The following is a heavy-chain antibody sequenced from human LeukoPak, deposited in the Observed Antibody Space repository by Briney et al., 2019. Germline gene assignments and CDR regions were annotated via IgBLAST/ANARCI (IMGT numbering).Heavy chain of an antibody. D-gene: IGHD3-22*01. V-gene: IGHV3-23*01. J-gene: IGHJ3*02. CDR1: GFTFSSYA. CDR3: AKGSNYYDGSGYYNNDAFDI. Sequence: GGSLRLSCAASGFTFSSYAMSWVRQAPGKGLEWVSAISGSGGSTYYADSVKGRFTISRDNSKNTLYLQMNSLRAEDTAVYYCAKGSNYYDGSGYYNNDAFDIWGQGTMVTVSS. CDR2: ISGSGGST.